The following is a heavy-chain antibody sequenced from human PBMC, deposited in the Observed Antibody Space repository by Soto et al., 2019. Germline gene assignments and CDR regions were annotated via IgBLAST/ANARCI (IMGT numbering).Heavy chain of an antibody. CDR1: GDAFSSYA. V-gene: IGHV1-69*01. J-gene: IGHJ6*01. CDR2: IIPMFGTP. CDR3: ARSYSVTTSSYYGMDV. Sequence: QVQLIQSGAAVKKPGSSVKVSCHTAGDAFSSYAMSWVRQGPGQGLEWMGGIIPMFGTPIYTEKFQGRVTITADETTRAVYMELRRLTSDDSAVYYCARSYSVTTSSYYGMDVWGQGTTIIVST. D-gene: IGHD4-17*01.